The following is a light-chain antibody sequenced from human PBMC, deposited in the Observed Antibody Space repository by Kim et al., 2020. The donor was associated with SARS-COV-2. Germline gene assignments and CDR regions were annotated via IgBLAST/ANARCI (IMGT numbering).Light chain of an antibody. J-gene: IGLJ2*01. V-gene: IGLV2-11*01. CDR1: SSDVGGYNY. Sequence: GQSVTISCTGTSSDVGGYNYVSWFQPHPGKAPKLMIYDVSKRPSEVPDRFSGSKSGNTASLTISGLQAEDEADYYCCSYAGSYTWVFGGGTQLTVL. CDR2: DVS. CDR3: CSYAGSYTWV.